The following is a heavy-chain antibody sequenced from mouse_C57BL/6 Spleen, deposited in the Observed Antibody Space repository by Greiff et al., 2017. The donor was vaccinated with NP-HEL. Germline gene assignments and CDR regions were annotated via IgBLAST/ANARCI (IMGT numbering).Heavy chain of an antibody. J-gene: IGHJ2*01. V-gene: IGHV2-9*02. CDR3: ARHEDI. CDR1: GFSLTSYG. Sequence: VKLVESGPGLVAPSQSLSITCTVSGFSLTSYGVHWVRQPPGKGLEWLGVIWAGGSTNYYSALNSRLSISKDNSKCQASLKMNSLQTDDTAMYYCARHEDIWGRRTALTVSS. D-gene: IGHD1-3*01. CDR2: IWAGGST.